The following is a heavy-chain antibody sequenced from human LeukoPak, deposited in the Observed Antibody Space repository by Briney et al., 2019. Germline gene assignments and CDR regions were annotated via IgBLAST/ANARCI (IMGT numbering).Heavy chain of an antibody. CDR3: AKPSGYYEYFDH. CDR2: ITGGGTTT. D-gene: IGHD3-22*01. J-gene: IGHJ4*02. Sequence: GGSLRLSCAASGFMFNTYAMSWVRQAPGKGLEWVSGITGGGTTTYYAASVKGRFTISRDNSNNTLYLQMNTLRVEDTAVYYCAKPSGYYEYFDHLGQGTLVNGSS. CDR1: GFMFNTYA. V-gene: IGHV3-23*01.